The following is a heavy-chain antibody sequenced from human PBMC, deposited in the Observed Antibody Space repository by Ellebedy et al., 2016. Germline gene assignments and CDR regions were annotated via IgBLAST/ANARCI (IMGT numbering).Heavy chain of an antibody. J-gene: IGHJ5*02. Sequence: ASVKVSCXASGYTFTSYAMHSVRQAPGQRLEWMGWINAGNGNTKYSQKFQGRVTITRDTSASTAYMEVSSRRSEDTAVYYCARVPVAGNWFDPWGQGTLVTVSS. CDR3: ARVPVAGNWFDP. CDR1: GYTFTSYA. CDR2: INAGNGNT. V-gene: IGHV1-3*01. D-gene: IGHD6-19*01.